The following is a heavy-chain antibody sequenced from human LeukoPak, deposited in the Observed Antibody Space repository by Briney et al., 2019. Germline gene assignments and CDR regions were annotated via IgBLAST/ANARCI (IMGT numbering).Heavy chain of an antibody. CDR3: ASDPSNYYYMDV. CDR2: IYTSGST. Sequence: SETLSLTCTVSGGSISGYYWSWIRQPAGKGLEWIGRIYTSGSTNYNPSLKSRVAMSVDTSKNQFSLKLSSVTAADTAVYYCASDPSNYYYMDVWGKGTTVTVSS. V-gene: IGHV4-4*07. J-gene: IGHJ6*03. CDR1: GGSISGYY.